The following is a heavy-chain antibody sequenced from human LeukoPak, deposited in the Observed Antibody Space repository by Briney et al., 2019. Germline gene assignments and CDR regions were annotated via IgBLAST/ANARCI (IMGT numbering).Heavy chain of an antibody. Sequence: GGSLRLSCAASGFTFSSYAMSWVRQAPGKGLEWVSAISGSGGSTYYADSVKGRFTISRDNSKNTLYLQMNSLRAEDTAVYYCARRPGGYTYLWPGIDRWGQGTLVTVS. D-gene: IGHD5-18*01. CDR2: ISGSGGST. V-gene: IGHV3-23*01. CDR3: ARRPGGYTYLWPGIDR. J-gene: IGHJ5*02. CDR1: GFTFSSYA.